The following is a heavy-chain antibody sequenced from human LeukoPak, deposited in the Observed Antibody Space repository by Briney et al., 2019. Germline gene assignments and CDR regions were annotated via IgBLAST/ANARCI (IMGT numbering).Heavy chain of an antibody. CDR2: INHSGST. D-gene: IGHD7-27*01. V-gene: IGHV4-34*01. CDR1: GGSFSGYY. J-gene: IGHJ4*02. Sequence: SETLSLTCAVYGGSFSGYYWSWIRQPPGKGLEWIGEINHSGSTNYNPSLKRRVTISVDTSKNQFSLRLSSVTAADTAVYYCASNWGGDEYYFDYWGQGSLVTVSS. CDR3: ASNWGGDEYYFDY.